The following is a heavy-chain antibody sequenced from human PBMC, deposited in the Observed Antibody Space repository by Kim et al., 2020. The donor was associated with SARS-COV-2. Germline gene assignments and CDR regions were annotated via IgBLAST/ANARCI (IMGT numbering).Heavy chain of an antibody. Sequence: SETLSLTCTVSGGSISSYYWSWIRQPPGKGLEWIGYIYYSGSTNYNPSLKSRVTISVDTSKNQFSLKLSSVTAADTAVYYCARVDGPGDKDAFDIWGQGTMVTVSS. CDR3: ARVDGPGDKDAFDI. D-gene: IGHD3-16*01. V-gene: IGHV4-59*13. CDR2: IYYSGST. J-gene: IGHJ3*02. CDR1: GGSISSYY.